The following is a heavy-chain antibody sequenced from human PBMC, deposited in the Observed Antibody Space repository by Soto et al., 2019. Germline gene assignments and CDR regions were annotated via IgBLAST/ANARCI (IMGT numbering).Heavy chain of an antibody. Sequence: DSVKVSCKASGYPFTSYYMHLVRQAPGQGLEWMGIINPSGGSTSYAQKFQGRVTMTRDTSTSTVYMELSSLRSEDTAVYYCARAFTTRGPGYWGQGTPVTVSS. CDR1: GYPFTSYY. CDR2: INPSGGST. V-gene: IGHV1-46*01. D-gene: IGHD1-1*01. CDR3: ARAFTTRGPGY. J-gene: IGHJ4*02.